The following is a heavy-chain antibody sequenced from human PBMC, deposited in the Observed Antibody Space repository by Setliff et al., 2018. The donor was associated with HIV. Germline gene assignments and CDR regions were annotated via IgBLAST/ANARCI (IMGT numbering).Heavy chain of an antibody. V-gene: IGHV1-69*13. J-gene: IGHJ4*02. CDR1: GGTFSSYA. D-gene: IGHD3-22*01. Sequence: SVKVSCKASGGTFSSYAISWVRQAPGQGLEWMGGIIPIFGTANYAQKFQGRVTITADESTSTAYMELSSLRSEDTAIYYCAKAPGWLFLSHYWGQGTLVTVSS. CDR3: AKAPGWLFLSHY. CDR2: IIPIFGTA.